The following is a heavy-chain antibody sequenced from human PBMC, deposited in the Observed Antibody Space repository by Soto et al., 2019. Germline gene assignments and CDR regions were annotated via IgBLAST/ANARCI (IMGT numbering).Heavy chain of an antibody. Sequence: ASVKVSCKASGYTFTRYYMHWVRQAPGQGLEWMGIINPSGGSTSYAQKFQGRVTMTRDTSTSTVYMELSSLRSEDMAVYFCARDLNDILTGYHPYYYYGMDVWGKGTTVTVSS. CDR3: ARDLNDILTGYHPYYYYGMDV. V-gene: IGHV1-46*01. CDR1: GYTFTRYY. D-gene: IGHD3-9*01. CDR2: INPSGGST. J-gene: IGHJ6*04.